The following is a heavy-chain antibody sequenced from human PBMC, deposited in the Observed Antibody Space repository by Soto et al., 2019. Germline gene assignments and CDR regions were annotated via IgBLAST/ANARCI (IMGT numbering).Heavy chain of an antibody. Sequence: GGSLRLSCAASGFTFSGHGMNWVRQAPGKGLEWISYISGSGNITYYADSVKGRFTISRDNAQKSLYLQMNSPRVEDTAVYYCARGGVYWGQGTLVTVSS. CDR3: ARGGVY. J-gene: IGHJ4*02. CDR2: ISGSGNIT. CDR1: GFTFSGHG. D-gene: IGHD2-8*01. V-gene: IGHV3-48*03.